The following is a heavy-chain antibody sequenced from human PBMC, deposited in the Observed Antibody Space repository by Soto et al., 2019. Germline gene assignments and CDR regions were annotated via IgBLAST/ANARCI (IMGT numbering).Heavy chain of an antibody. CDR3: ARSQHLAAAGDFDY. CDR1: GFTFSSYS. Sequence: GSLRLSCAASGFTFSSYSMNWVRQAPGKGLEWVSSISSSSSYIYYADSVKGRFTISRDNAKNSLYLQMNSLRAEDTAVYYCARSQHLAAAGDFDYWGQGTPVTVSS. D-gene: IGHD6-13*01. V-gene: IGHV3-21*01. CDR2: ISSSSSYI. J-gene: IGHJ4*02.